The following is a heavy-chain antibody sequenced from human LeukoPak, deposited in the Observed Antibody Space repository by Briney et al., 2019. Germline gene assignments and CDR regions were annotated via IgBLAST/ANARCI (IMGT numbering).Heavy chain of an antibody. CDR2: INHSGST. J-gene: IGHJ6*02. Sequence: SETLSLTCAVYGGSFSGYYWSWMRQPPGKGLEWIGEINHSGSTNYNPSLKSRVTISVDTSKNQFSLKLSSVTAADTAVYYCARDKITMVGYYYYGMDVWGQGTTVTVSS. V-gene: IGHV4-34*01. D-gene: IGHD3-10*01. CDR3: ARDKITMVGYYYYGMDV. CDR1: GGSFSGYY.